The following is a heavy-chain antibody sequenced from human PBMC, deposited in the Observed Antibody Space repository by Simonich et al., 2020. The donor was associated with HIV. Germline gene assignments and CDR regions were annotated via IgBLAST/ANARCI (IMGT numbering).Heavy chain of an antibody. V-gene: IGHV3-30*07. Sequence: QVQLVESGGGVVQPGRSLRLSCAASGFTFSSYAMHWVRQAPGKGLEGVAVISYDGIHKYYAESVKGRFTISRDNSKNTLYLQMNSLRAEDTAVYYCASGGSISSVWADDYWGQGTLVTVSS. CDR2: ISYDGIHK. CDR1: GFTFSSYA. D-gene: IGHD3-16*01. CDR3: ASGGSISSVWADDY. J-gene: IGHJ4*02.